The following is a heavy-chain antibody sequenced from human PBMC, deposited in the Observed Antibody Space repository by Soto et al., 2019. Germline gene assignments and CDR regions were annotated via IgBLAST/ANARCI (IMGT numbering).Heavy chain of an antibody. J-gene: IGHJ4*02. CDR2: ITPFLGTP. V-gene: IGHV1-69*08. Sequence: QVQLVQSGAEVKKPGSSVKVSCKASGGTFLSSSFSWVRQAPGQRLEWMGRITPFLGTPNYAQQFHGRVTIIADNSTSTVYMELTSLSSEDTAVYYCARAGGITGTTVGYFDYWGQGTLVTVSS. CDR1: GGTFLSSS. D-gene: IGHD1-20*01. CDR3: ARAGGITGTTVGYFDY.